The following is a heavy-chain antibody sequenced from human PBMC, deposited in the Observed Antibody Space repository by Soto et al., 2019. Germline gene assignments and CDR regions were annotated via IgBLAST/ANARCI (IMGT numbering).Heavy chain of an antibody. CDR2: ITSSGSLI. J-gene: IGHJ4*02. D-gene: IGHD4-17*01. Sequence: GGSLRLSCAASGFTFSGYGMNWVRQAPGKGLEWISYITSSGSLIYYADSLKGRFTISRDNAKNSLFLQMNSLRAEDTAVYYCATTVTTVDYWGQGTLVTVSS. CDR1: GFTFSGYG. CDR3: ATTVTTVDY. V-gene: IGHV3-48*03.